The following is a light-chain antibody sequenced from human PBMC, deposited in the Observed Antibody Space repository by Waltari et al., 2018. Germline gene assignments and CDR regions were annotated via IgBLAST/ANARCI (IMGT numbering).Light chain of an antibody. CDR2: GAS. CDR3: QQYNNWPYT. V-gene: IGKV3-15*01. J-gene: IGKJ2*01. CDR1: QRVSSN. Sequence: EIVMTQSPATLSVPPGERATLSCSASQRVSSNLAWYQPKPSHAPRLLSSGASTRATGIPAMFSGSVSRTEFTLTISSLQSEDFAVYYCQQYNNWPYTFGQGTKLEIK.